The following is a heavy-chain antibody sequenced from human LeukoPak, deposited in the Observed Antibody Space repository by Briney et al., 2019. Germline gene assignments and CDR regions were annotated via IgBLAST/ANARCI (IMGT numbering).Heavy chain of an antibody. J-gene: IGHJ4*02. CDR1: GGSISSYY. D-gene: IGHD3-3*01. V-gene: IGHV4-59*08. CDR3: ARHQAIFGVVIYS. CDR2: IYYSGST. Sequence: SETLSLTCTVSGGSISSYYWSWIRQPPGKGLEWIGYIYYSGSTNYRPSLKSRVTISVDTSKNQFSLKLSSVTAADTAVYYCARHQAIFGVVIYSWGQGTLVTVSS.